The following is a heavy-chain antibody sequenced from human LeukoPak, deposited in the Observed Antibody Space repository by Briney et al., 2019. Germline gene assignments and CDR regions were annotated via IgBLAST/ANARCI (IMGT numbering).Heavy chain of an antibody. Sequence: PGGSLRLSCAASGFSFSSYAMTWIRQAPGKGLEWVSFISNSGDSIYYADSVKGRFTTSRDNAKSSLFLQMNSLRAEDTAVYYCGRGHWGLDYWGQGAVVTVSS. CDR2: ISNSGDSI. CDR3: GRGHWGLDY. CDR1: GFSFSSYA. D-gene: IGHD7-27*01. J-gene: IGHJ4*02. V-gene: IGHV3-21*05.